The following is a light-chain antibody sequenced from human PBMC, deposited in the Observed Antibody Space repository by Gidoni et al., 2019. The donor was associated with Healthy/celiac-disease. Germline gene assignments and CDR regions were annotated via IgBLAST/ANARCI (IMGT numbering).Light chain of an antibody. CDR3: QQYGSSPPRLT. CDR1: QRVSSSY. V-gene: IGKV3-20*01. J-gene: IGKJ4*01. Sequence: EIVLTQSPGTLSLSPWERATLSCRASQRVSSSYLAWYQQKPGKAPRLLIYGASSRATGIPDRCSGSGSGTDFTLTISRLEPEDFAVYYCQQYGSSPPRLTFGGGTKVEIK. CDR2: GAS.